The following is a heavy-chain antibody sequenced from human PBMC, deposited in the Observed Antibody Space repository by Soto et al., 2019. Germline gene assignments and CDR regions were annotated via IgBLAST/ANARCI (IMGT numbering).Heavy chain of an antibody. J-gene: IGHJ4*02. CDR3: ARRSTLSLGGGFDY. D-gene: IGHD3-3*01. CDR2: IYYSGST. Sequence: SETLSLTCTVSGGSISSSSYYWGWIRQPPGKGLEWIGSIYYSGSTYYNPSLKSRVTISVDTSKNQFSLKLSSVTAADTAVYYCARRSTLSLGGGFDYWGQGTLVTVSS. CDR1: GGSISSSSYY. V-gene: IGHV4-39*01.